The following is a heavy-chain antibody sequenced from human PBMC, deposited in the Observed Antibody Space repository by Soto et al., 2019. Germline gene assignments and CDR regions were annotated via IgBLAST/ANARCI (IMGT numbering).Heavy chain of an antibody. CDR2: INWNSGSI. Sequence: PWGSLRLSCAASGFTFYDYAIRFFGQFPCKGLEWVSGINWNSGSIGYGDSMKGRFAISRDNAKNSLHLQMNSLSAEDTAFYYCVKDESINWYSGHFRHWGQGTLVTVSS. CDR3: VKDESINWYSGHFRH. CDR1: GFTFYDYA. J-gene: IGHJ1*01. D-gene: IGHD6-13*01. V-gene: IGHV3-9*01.